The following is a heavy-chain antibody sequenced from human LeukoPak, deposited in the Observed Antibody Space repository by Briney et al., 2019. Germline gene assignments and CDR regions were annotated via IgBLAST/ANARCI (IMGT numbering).Heavy chain of an antibody. Sequence: GGSLRLSYAASVFIFSDFYMTWLRQAPGKGLEWLSNIYYFCTTILYADFVKGRFTISRDNAKNAVYLQMNGLTAEDPAFYFCARRRYSTLSAGSFDNWGQGALVTVSS. J-gene: IGHJ4*02. CDR2: IYYFCTTI. CDR3: ARRRYSTLSAGSFDN. CDR1: VFIFSDFY. D-gene: IGHD2-21*01. V-gene: IGHV3-11*04.